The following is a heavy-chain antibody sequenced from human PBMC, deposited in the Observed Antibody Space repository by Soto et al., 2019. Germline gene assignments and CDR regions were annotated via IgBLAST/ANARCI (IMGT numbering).Heavy chain of an antibody. CDR2: INHSGST. Sequence: SETLSLTCAVYGGSFSGYYWSWIRQPPGKGLEWIGEINHSGSTNYNPSLKSRVTISVDTSKNQFPLKLSSVTAADTAVYYCARDDSSGKALDYWGQGTLVTVSS. CDR1: GGSFSGYY. V-gene: IGHV4-34*01. D-gene: IGHD3-22*01. CDR3: ARDDSSGKALDY. J-gene: IGHJ4*02.